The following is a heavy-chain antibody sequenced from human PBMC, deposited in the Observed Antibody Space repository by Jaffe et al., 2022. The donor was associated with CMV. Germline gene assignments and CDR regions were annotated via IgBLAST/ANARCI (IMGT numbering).Heavy chain of an antibody. CDR3: AKGERYYDFPQPPDYYYYYMDV. Sequence: EVQLVESGGGLVQPGGSLRLSCAASGFTFSSYAMSWVRQAPGKGLEWVSAISGSGGSTYYADSVKGRFTISRDNSKNTLYLQMNSLRAEDTAVYYCAKGERYYDFPQPPDYYYYYMDVWGKGTTVTVSS. D-gene: IGHD3-3*01. CDR2: ISGSGGST. V-gene: IGHV3-23*04. J-gene: IGHJ6*03. CDR1: GFTFSSYA.